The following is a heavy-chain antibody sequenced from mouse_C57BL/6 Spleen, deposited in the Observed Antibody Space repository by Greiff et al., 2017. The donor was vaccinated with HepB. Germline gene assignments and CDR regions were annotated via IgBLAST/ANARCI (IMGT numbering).Heavy chain of an antibody. V-gene: IGHV1-19*01. Sequence: EVQLQQSGPVLVKPGASVKMSCKASGCTFTDYYMNWVKQSHGKSLEWIGVINPYNGGTSYNQKFKGKATLTVDKSSSTAYMELNSLTSEDSAVYYCARENYSNFFYFDYWGQGTTLTVSS. D-gene: IGHD2-5*01. J-gene: IGHJ2*01. CDR1: GCTFTDYY. CDR3: ARENYSNFFYFDY. CDR2: INPYNGGT.